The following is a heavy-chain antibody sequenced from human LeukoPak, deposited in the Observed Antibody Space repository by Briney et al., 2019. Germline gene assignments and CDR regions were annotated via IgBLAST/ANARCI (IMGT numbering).Heavy chain of an antibody. J-gene: IGHJ6*03. CDR1: GYTFTSYD. Sequence: HRASVKVSCKASGYTFTSYDINWVRQATGQGLEWMGWMNPNSGNTGYAQKFQGRVTMTRNTSISTAYMELSSLRSEDTAVYYCARGPYSNYPYYCYYMDVWGKGTTVTVSS. D-gene: IGHD4-11*01. V-gene: IGHV1-8*01. CDR2: MNPNSGNT. CDR3: ARGPYSNYPYYCYYMDV.